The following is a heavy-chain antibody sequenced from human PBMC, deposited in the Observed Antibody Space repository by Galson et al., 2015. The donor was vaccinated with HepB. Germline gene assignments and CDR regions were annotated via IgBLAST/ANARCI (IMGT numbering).Heavy chain of an antibody. CDR2: IDGDGSET. D-gene: IGHD2-8*01. Sequence: SLRLSCAASGFTFRKYWMHWVRHTPGKGLVWVSRIDGDGSETNYADSVKGRFTISRDNTKNTLYLQMNSLTAEDTAVYYCSRAGVPSLRNALDLWGQGTTVTVSS. J-gene: IGHJ3*01. CDR1: GFTFRKYW. V-gene: IGHV3-74*01. CDR3: SRAGVPSLRNALDL.